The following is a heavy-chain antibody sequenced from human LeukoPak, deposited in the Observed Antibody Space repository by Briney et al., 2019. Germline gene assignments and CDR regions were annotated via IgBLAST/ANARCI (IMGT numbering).Heavy chain of an antibody. D-gene: IGHD1-26*01. CDR1: GFTFSSYS. Sequence: GGSLRLACAASGFTFSSYSMNWVRQAPGKGLEWVSSISSSSSYIYYADSVKGRFTISRDNAKNSLYLQMNSLRAEDTAVYYCAREGIVGATSEGYYYYYAMDVWGQGTTVIVSS. V-gene: IGHV3-21*01. CDR3: AREGIVGATSEGYYYYYAMDV. CDR2: ISSSSSYI. J-gene: IGHJ6*02.